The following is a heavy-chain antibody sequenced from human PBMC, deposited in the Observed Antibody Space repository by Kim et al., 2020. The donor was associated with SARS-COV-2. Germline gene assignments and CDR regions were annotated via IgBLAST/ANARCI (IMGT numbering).Heavy chain of an antibody. Sequence: SETLSLTCAVSGGSFSGTYRTWIRQPPGKGLEWIGEIHYSGATKYNPSLKSRVTISLDTSENQFSLRLSSVTAADTAVYYCARRNFGVGWTYFDLWGRGTLVTVSS. J-gene: IGHJ2*01. D-gene: IGHD3-3*01. CDR3: ARRNFGVGWTYFDL. CDR2: IHYSGAT. V-gene: IGHV4-34*01. CDR1: GGSFSGTY.